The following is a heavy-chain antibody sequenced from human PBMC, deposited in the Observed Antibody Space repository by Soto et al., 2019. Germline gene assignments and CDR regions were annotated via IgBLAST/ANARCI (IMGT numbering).Heavy chain of an antibody. CDR3: ARASVVGATLRYFDY. J-gene: IGHJ4*02. V-gene: IGHV5-51*01. CDR1: GCSFTSYW. CDR2: IYPGDSDT. Sequence: LGESLKISCKGSGCSFTSYWIGWVRQMPGKGLEWMGIIYPGDSDTRYSPSFQGQVTISADKSISTAYLQWSSLKASDTAMYYCARASVVGATLRYFDYWGQGTLVTVSS. D-gene: IGHD1-26*01.